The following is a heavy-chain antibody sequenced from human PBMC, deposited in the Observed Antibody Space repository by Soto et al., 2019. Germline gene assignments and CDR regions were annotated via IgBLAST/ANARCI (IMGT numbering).Heavy chain of an antibody. CDR3: ARGDSTXCSNGVCSFFYNHDMDV. CDR1: GYSFTDYH. V-gene: IGHV1-2*04. Sequence: GAAVTVSCQASGYSFTDYHIHWVRQAPGQGLEWLGRINPKSGGTSTAQKFQGWVTMTTDTSISTASMELTRLTSDDTAIYYCARGDSTXCSNGVCSFFYNHDMDVWGQGTTVTVSS. CDR2: INPKSGGT. D-gene: IGHD2-8*01. J-gene: IGHJ6*01.